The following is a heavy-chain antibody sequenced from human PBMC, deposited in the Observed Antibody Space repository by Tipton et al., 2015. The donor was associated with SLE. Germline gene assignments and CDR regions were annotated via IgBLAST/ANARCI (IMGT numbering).Heavy chain of an antibody. Sequence: LRLSCAVYGGSFSGYYWSWIRQPPGKGLEWIGEINHSGSTNYNPSLKSRVTTSVDTSKNQFSLKLSSVTAADTAVYYCARHRDWGRGYFDYWGQGTLVTVSS. CDR3: ARHRDWGRGYFDY. CDR2: INHSGST. J-gene: IGHJ4*02. D-gene: IGHD3/OR15-3a*01. CDR1: GGSFSGYY. V-gene: IGHV4-34*01.